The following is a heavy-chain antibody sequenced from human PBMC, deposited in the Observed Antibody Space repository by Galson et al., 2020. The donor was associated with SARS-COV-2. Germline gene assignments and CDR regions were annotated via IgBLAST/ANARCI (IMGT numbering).Heavy chain of an antibody. Sequence: ASVKVSCKASGYTFTSYYMHWVRQAPGHGLEWKGIINTSGCSTSYAQKFQGRVTMTRDTSTSTVYMELSSLRSEDTAVYYCARDFTMVRGVNYYYGMDVWGQGTTVTVSS. CDR1: GYTFTSYY. CDR3: ARDFTMVRGVNYYYGMDV. V-gene: IGHV1-46*01. J-gene: IGHJ6*02. D-gene: IGHD3-10*01. CDR2: INTSGCST.